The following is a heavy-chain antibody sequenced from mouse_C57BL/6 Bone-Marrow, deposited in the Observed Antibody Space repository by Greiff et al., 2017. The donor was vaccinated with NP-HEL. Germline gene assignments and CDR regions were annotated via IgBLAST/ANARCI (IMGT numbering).Heavy chain of an antibody. CDR3: AREEITTVVSYFDY. Sequence: QVQLQQSGAKLARPGASVKLSCKASGYTFTSYGISWVKQRTGQGLEWIGEIYPRSGNTYYNEKFKGKATLTADKSSSTAYMELRSLTSEDSAVYFCAREEITTVVSYFDYWGQGTTLTVSS. V-gene: IGHV1-81*01. CDR1: GYTFTSYG. J-gene: IGHJ2*01. CDR2: IYPRSGNT. D-gene: IGHD1-1*01.